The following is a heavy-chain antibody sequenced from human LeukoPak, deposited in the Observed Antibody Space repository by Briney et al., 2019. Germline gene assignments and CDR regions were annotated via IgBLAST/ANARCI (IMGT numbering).Heavy chain of an antibody. CDR1: GFTFSSYA. V-gene: IGHV3-23*01. J-gene: IGHJ3*02. CDR3: AKGLQLWFVFHAFDI. Sequence: GGSLRLSCAASGFTFSSYAMSWVRQAPGKGVEWVSAISGSGGSTYYADSVKGRFTISRDNSKNTLYLQMNSLRAEDTAVYYCAKGLQLWFVFHAFDIWGQGTMVTVSS. CDR2: ISGSGGST. D-gene: IGHD5-18*01.